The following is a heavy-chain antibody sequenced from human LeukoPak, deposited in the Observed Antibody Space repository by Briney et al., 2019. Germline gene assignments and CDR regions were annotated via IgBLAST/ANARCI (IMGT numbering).Heavy chain of an antibody. D-gene: IGHD6-13*01. CDR2: INPNSGGT. V-gene: IGHV1-2*02. CDR3: ARGPIKSIAAADLVPGYFDY. CDR1: GYTFTGYY. J-gene: IGHJ4*02. Sequence: ASVKVSCKASGYTFTGYYMHWVRQAPGQGLEWMGWINPNSGGTNYAQKFQGRVTMTRDTSISTAYMELSRLRSDDTAVYYCARGPIKSIAAADLVPGYFDYWGQGTLVTVSS.